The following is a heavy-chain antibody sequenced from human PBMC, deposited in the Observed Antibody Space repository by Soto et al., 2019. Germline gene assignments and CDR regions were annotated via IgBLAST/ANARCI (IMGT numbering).Heavy chain of an antibody. D-gene: IGHD4-17*01. V-gene: IGHV3-72*01. CDR3: TTVTTVDYYFDY. CDR2: IRKKTNSYTP. CDR1: GLTFSDRY. Sequence: PGGSLRLSCAASGLTFSDRYMDWVRQAPGKGLEWVGRIRKKTNSYTPEYAASVKGRFIISRDDSTNALYLQMSSLKTEDTAVYYCTTVTTVDYYFDYWGQGTLVTAPQ. J-gene: IGHJ4*02.